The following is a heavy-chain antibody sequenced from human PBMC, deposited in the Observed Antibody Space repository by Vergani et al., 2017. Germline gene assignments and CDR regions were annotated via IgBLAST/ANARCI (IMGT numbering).Heavy chain of an antibody. Sequence: EVQLVESGGVVVQPGGSLRLSCTASGFTFSNYWMQWVRQAPGKGLEWVSAISGHGDRTYYADSVKGRFTISRDNSKNTVYLQMNSLKAEDRATYYCAREERSNTSPFVGDWGQGTLVTV. CDR1: GFTFSNYW. CDR3: AREERSNTSPFVGD. J-gene: IGHJ4*02. D-gene: IGHD2/OR15-2a*01. V-gene: IGHV3-23*04. CDR2: ISGHGDRT.